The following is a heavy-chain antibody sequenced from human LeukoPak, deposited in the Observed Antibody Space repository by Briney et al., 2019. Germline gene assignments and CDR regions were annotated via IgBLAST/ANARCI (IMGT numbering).Heavy chain of an antibody. CDR1: GGSISSGYYY. CDR3: ARSRERYCTSGSCYIDLQAR. V-gene: IGHV4-61*02. Sequence: SETLSLTCTVSGGSISSGYYYWSWIRQPAGKGLEWIGRMYTSGSTEYNPSLNSRVTISVDTSKNQFSLKLSSVTAADTAVYRCARSRERYCTSGSCYIDLQARWGQGTLVTVSS. CDR2: MYTSGST. D-gene: IGHD2-2*02. J-gene: IGHJ4*02.